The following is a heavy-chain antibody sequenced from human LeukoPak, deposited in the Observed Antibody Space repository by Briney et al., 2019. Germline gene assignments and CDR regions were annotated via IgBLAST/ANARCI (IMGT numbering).Heavy chain of an antibody. CDR3: AKDPYYDFWSGSYYFDY. CDR2: IYSDGITK. D-gene: IGHD3-3*01. V-gene: IGHV3-33*03. Sequence: GGSLRLSCATSGLTFSNYVMHWVRQAPGEDPEWVALIYSDGITKYYAGSVKGRFTISRDKSKNTLYLQMNSLRAEDTAVYYCAKDPYYDFWSGSYYFDYWGQGTLVTVSS. J-gene: IGHJ4*02. CDR1: GLTFSNYV.